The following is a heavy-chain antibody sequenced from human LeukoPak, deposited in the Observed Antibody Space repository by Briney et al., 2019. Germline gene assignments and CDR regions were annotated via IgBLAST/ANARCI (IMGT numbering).Heavy chain of an antibody. D-gene: IGHD2-8*01. CDR3: ARGYCTNAVCSLGPTQA. CDR2: IYYSGST. Sequence: PSETLSLTCTVSGGSISSSSYYWGWIRQPPGKGLGWIGSIYYSGSTYYNPSLKSRVTISVDTSKNQFSLKLSSVTAADTAVYYCARGYCTNAVCSLGPTQAWGQGTLVTVSS. J-gene: IGHJ4*02. V-gene: IGHV4-39*07. CDR1: GGSISSSSYY.